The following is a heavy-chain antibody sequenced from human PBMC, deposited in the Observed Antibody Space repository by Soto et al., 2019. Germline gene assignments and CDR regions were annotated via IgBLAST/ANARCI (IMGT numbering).Heavy chain of an antibody. CDR3: ARDPYDWSDYYYYGMDV. D-gene: IGHD1-1*01. V-gene: IGHV4-30-4*01. CDR1: GGSISSGDYY. CDR2: IYYSGST. Sequence: QVQLQESGPGLVKPSQTLSLTCTVSGGSISSGDYYWSWIRQPPGKGLEWIGYIYYSGSTYYNPSLKSRVTLSVDTSKNHFSLKLSSVTAADTDVYYCARDPYDWSDYYYYGMDVWGQGTTVTVSS. J-gene: IGHJ6*02.